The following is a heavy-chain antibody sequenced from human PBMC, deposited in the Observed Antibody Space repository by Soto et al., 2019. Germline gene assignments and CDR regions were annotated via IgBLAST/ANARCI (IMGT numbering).Heavy chain of an antibody. CDR2: MYRSGAPT. J-gene: IGHJ6*02. V-gene: IGHV3-21*01. Sequence: EVQLVESGGGLVTPGGSLRLSCAAYGFPVNTYSMDWVRQAPVKALEWVSSMYRSGAPTFYADSVKGRFTISSDNANNAADLQMSSLRVEDEAVYFCSREGHSILLDAWVRGTTGPVSS. CDR1: GFPVNTYS. CDR3: SREGHSILLDA.